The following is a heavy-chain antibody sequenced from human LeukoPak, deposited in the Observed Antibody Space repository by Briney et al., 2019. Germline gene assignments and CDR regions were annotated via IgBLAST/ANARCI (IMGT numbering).Heavy chain of an antibody. D-gene: IGHD6-13*01. J-gene: IGHJ4*02. CDR1: GFTYSSYS. CDR2: TYSGGDT. CDR3: ARLGMIQAYSTEDY. V-gene: IGHV3-53*01. Sequence: PGGSLRLSCAASGFTYSSYSMNWVRQAPGKGLEWVSVTYSGGDTYYADSVKGRFTISRDNSKNTLYLQMNSLRAEDTAVYYCARLGMIQAYSTEDYWGQGTLVTVSS.